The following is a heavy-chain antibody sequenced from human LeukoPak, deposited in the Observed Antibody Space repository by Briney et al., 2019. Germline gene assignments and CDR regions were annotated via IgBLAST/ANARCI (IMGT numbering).Heavy chain of an antibody. Sequence: GGSLRLSCAASGFTFSSYWMSWVRQAPGKGLEWVANIKQEGSEKYYVDSVKGRFTISRDNAKNSLYLQMNSLRAEDTAVYYCARDVLGYYDAFDIWGQGTMVTVSS. CDR2: IKQEGSEK. CDR1: GFTFSSYW. D-gene: IGHD3-10*01. V-gene: IGHV3-7*01. CDR3: ARDVLGYYDAFDI. J-gene: IGHJ3*02.